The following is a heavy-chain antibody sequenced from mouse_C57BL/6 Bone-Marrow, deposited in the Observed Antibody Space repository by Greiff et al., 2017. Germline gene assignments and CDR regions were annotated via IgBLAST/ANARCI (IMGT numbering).Heavy chain of an antibody. Sequence: EVQLQQSGAELVRPGASVKLSCTASGFNITDDYMHWVKQRPEQGLEWIGWIDPDDGDTEYASKFQGKGTITVATSSNTAYLRLSSLTSEDAAVYYYAPYYYGSGPFDYWGQGTLVTVSA. D-gene: IGHD1-1*01. CDR2: IDPDDGDT. CDR3: APYYYGSGPFDY. J-gene: IGHJ3*01. V-gene: IGHV14-4*01. CDR1: GFNITDDY.